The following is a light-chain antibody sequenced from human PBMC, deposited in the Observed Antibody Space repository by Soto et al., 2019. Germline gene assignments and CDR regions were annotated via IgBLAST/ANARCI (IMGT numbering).Light chain of an antibody. CDR1: QSISSSN. J-gene: IGKJ5*01. CDR3: QQYGSSTIT. Sequence: EIVLTQSPGTLSLSPGERATLSCRASQSISSSNLAWYQQKPGQAPRLLIYRASSRATGIPDRFSGSGSGTDFTLTISRLEPEDFVVYHCQQYGSSTITFGQGTRREIK. CDR2: RAS. V-gene: IGKV3-20*01.